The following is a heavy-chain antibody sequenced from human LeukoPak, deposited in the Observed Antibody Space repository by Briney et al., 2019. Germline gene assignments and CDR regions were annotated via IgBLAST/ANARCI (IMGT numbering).Heavy chain of an antibody. Sequence: GGSLRLSCAASGFTVSSNEMSWVRQAPGKGLEWVSSISGGSTYYADSRKGRFTISRDNSKNTLHLQMNSLRAEDTAIYYCAPNWNLDYWGQGSLVTVSS. J-gene: IGHJ4*02. D-gene: IGHD1-1*01. CDR1: GFTVSSNE. CDR3: APNWNLDY. V-gene: IGHV3-38-3*01. CDR2: ISGGST.